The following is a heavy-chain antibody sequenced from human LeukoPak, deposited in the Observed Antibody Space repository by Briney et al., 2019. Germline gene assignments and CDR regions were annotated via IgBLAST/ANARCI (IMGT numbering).Heavy chain of an antibody. CDR2: SSSSGSTI. CDR1: GFTLSDYY. CDR3: ARRRDFIDY. J-gene: IGHJ4*02. D-gene: IGHD3/OR15-3a*01. V-gene: IGHV3-11*01. Sequence: GGSLRLSCAASGFTLSDYYMSWIRQAPGKGLEWVSYSSSSGSTIYYADSVKGRFAISRDNAKNSLYLQMNSQRAEDTAVYYCARRRDFIDYWGQGTLVTVSS.